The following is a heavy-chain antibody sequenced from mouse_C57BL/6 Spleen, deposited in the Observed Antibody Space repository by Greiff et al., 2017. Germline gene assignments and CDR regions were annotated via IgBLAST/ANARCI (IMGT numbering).Heavy chain of an antibody. CDR3: ASHITTVVDYAMDY. D-gene: IGHD1-1*01. CDR1: GYTFTSYW. Sequence: QVQLQQPGAELVKPGASVKMSCKASGYTFTSYWITWVKQRPGQGLEWIGDIYPGSGSTNYNEKFKSKATLTVDTSSSTAYMQLSSLTSEDSAVDYGASHITTVVDYAMDYWGQGTSVTVSS. CDR2: IYPGSGST. J-gene: IGHJ4*01. V-gene: IGHV1-55*01.